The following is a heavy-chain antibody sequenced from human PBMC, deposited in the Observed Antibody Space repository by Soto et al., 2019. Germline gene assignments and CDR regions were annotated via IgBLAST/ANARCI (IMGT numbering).Heavy chain of an antibody. D-gene: IGHD3-10*01. CDR2: IYYSGTT. V-gene: IGHV4-39*01. J-gene: IGHJ6*03. CDR1: GGSISRTSDY. Sequence: PSETLSLTCTVSGGSISRTSDYWGWIRPPPGKGLDWIGNIYYSGTTYYNPSLQSRVTISVDTSKNRFSLILTSVTAADTAVYYCARFVGEQPRFYGSGRRRGYYYMDVWGTGTTVTVSS. CDR3: ARFVGEQPRFYGSGRRRGYYYMDV.